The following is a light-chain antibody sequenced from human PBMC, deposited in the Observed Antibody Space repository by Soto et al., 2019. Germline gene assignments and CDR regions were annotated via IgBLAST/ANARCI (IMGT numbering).Light chain of an antibody. CDR3: MQALQTPGLT. V-gene: IGKV2-28*01. J-gene: IGKJ4*01. CDR1: QSLLHRNGXXY. Sequence: EIVMTQSPLSLPVTPGETASISCMSVQSLLHRNGXXYLDWXVQKPGHSPQLLIYLCSIRASGVQYRFSGSGSGTDFTLKISRVEAEDVGVYYCMQALQTPGLTFGGGTKVDIK. CDR2: LCS.